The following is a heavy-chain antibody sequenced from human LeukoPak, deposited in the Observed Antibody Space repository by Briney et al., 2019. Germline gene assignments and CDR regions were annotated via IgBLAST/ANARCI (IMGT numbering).Heavy chain of an antibody. CDR2: ISAYNGNT. Sequence: ASVKVSCKASGYTFTSYGISWVRQAPGQGLEWMGWISAYNGNTNYAQKLQGRVTMTTDTSTSTAYMELRSLRSDDTAVYYCARLEDIVVVPAANALDIWGQGTMVTVSS. V-gene: IGHV1-18*01. CDR3: ARLEDIVVVPAANALDI. D-gene: IGHD2-2*01. J-gene: IGHJ3*02. CDR1: GYTFTSYG.